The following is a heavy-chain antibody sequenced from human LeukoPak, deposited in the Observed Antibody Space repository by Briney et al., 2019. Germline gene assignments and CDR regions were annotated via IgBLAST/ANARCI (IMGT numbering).Heavy chain of an antibody. J-gene: IGHJ4*02. CDR2: IYQSGST. V-gene: IGHV4-30-2*01. CDR3: AKRVAAAGIFDY. CDR1: GGSISSGGYY. D-gene: IGHD6-13*01. Sequence: PSETLSLTCTVSGGSISSGGYYWSWIRQPPGKGLEWIGYIYQSGSTYYTPSLESRVTISVDRSKNQFSLRLSSVTATDTAVYYCAKRVAAAGIFDYWGQGTLVTVSS.